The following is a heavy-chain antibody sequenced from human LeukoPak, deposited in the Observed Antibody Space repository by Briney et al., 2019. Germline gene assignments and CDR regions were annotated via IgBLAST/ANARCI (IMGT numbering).Heavy chain of an antibody. Sequence: GGSLRLSCTASGVTFSSYWMHWVRHAPGKGLVWVSRINSDGGSTSYADSVKGRFTISRDNAKNTLYLQMNSLRAEDTAVYYCARRIQGMAPYYFDYWGQGTLVTVSS. CDR3: ARRIQGMAPYYFDY. J-gene: IGHJ4*02. CDR1: GVTFSSYW. V-gene: IGHV3-74*01. D-gene: IGHD5-24*01. CDR2: INSDGGST.